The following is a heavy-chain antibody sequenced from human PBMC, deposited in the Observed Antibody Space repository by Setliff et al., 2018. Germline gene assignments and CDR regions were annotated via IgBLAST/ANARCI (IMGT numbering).Heavy chain of an antibody. Sequence: LSLTCTVSGDSLSGDNYFWSWIRHLPGKGLQWLGHIYYTGKTYYNPSLKSRLETSVDTSKREFALRLSSVTAADTAVYYCARTSTYVLGSGSYWDRWFDPWSQGTLVTVSS. CDR2: IYYTGKT. D-gene: IGHD3-10*01. CDR1: GDSLSGDNYF. CDR3: ARTSTYVLGSGSYWDRWFDP. V-gene: IGHV4-31*03. J-gene: IGHJ5*02.